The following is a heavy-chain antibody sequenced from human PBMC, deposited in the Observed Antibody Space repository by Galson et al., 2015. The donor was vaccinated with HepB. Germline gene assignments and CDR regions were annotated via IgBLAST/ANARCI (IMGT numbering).Heavy chain of an antibody. CDR1: GFTFSNYW. D-gene: IGHD2-15*01. CDR3: VTGGSQYCTGVSCYAVDY. J-gene: IGHJ4*02. Sequence: SLRLSCAASGFTFSNYWMHWVRQAPGKGLVWVSHINGDGDTTNYADSVKGRCTISRHNDDNTVYLQMNSLRAEDEAVYYCVTGGSQYCTGVSCYAVDYRGQGTLVTVSS. V-gene: IGHV3-74*01. CDR2: INGDGDTT.